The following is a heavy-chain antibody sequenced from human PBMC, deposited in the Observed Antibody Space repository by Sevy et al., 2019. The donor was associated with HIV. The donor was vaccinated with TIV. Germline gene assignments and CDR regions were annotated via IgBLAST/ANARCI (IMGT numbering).Heavy chain of an antibody. Sequence: GGSLRLSCAASEFTFSSYAMRWVRQAPGKGLEWVSSISGSGRYTYYADSVEGRFNISRDNSKNTLYVQMNSVRAEDTAVYYCAKGFCSGGTCPRDYYYYGMDGWGQGTTVTVSS. CDR1: EFTFSSYA. CDR2: ISGSGRYT. D-gene: IGHD2-15*01. V-gene: IGHV3-23*01. CDR3: AKGFCSGGTCPRDYYYYGMDG. J-gene: IGHJ6*02.